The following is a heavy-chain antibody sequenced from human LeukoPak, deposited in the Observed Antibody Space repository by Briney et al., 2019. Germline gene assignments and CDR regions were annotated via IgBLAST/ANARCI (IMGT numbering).Heavy chain of an antibody. CDR1: GYSFIVYY. D-gene: IGHD4-17*01. Sequence: ASVKVSCKASGYSFIVYYIHWVRQAPGQGLELMGWVNPNSGGTKYAQKFLGRVTMTRDTSISTAYMELSRLRSDDTAVYYCATLYGDYVTSDYWGQGTLVTVSS. CDR2: VNPNSGGT. V-gene: IGHV1-2*02. J-gene: IGHJ4*02. CDR3: ATLYGDYVTSDY.